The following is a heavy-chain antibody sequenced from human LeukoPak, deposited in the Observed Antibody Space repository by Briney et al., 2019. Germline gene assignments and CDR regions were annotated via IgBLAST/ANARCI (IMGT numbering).Heavy chain of an antibody. D-gene: IGHD2-8*01. V-gene: IGHV3-23*01. CDR1: GFTFSSYA. CDR3: AKDTSIGKYCTNGVCSPFDY. CDR2: ISDSGDYT. J-gene: IGHJ4*02. Sequence: GGSLTLSCAGSGFTFSSYAMSWVRQAPGQGLEWVSVISDSGDYTSYADSVRGRFTISRDNSRNTLYQQMISLRPEDTAVYYCAKDTSIGKYCTNGVCSPFDYWGQGTLVTVSS.